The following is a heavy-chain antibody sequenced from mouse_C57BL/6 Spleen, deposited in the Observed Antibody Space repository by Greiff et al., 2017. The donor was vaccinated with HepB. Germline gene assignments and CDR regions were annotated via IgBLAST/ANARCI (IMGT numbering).Heavy chain of an antibody. CDR1: GYTFTSYW. V-gene: IGHV1-55*01. Sequence: VQLQQPGAELVRPGSSVKLSCKASGYTFTSYWITWVKQRPGQGLEWIGDIYPGSGSTNYNEKFKSKATLTVDTSSSTAYMQLSSLTSEDSAVYYCAKQLRLRFDYWGQGTTLTVSS. J-gene: IGHJ2*01. D-gene: IGHD3-2*02. CDR3: AKQLRLRFDY. CDR2: IYPGSGST.